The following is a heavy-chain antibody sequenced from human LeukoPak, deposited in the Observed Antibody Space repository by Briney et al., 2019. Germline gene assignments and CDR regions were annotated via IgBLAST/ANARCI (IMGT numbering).Heavy chain of an antibody. V-gene: IGHV5-51*01. CDR3: ARQGSMVTLDY. J-gene: IGHJ4*02. D-gene: IGHD4/OR15-4a*01. CDR1: GYSFTSYW. Sequence: GESLKISCKGSGYSFTSYWIGWVRQMPGKGLECMGIIYPGDSDTRYSPSFQGHVTLSVDKSISTAYLQWSSLKASDTAMYYCARQGSMVTLDYWGQGTLVTVSS. CDR2: IYPGDSDT.